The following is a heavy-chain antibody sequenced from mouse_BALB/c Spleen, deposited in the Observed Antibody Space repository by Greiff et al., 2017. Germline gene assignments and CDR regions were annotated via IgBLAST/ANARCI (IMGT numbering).Heavy chain of an antibody. CDR1: GFSLTSYG. CDR3: ARDGGIYYAMDY. CDR2: IWAGGST. Sequence: VKLQESGPGLVAPSQSLSITCTVSGFSLTSYGVHWVRQPPGKGLEWLGVIWAGGSTNYNSALMSRLSISKDNSKSQVFLKMNSLQTDDTAMYYCARDGGIYYAMDYWGQGTSVTVSS. V-gene: IGHV2-9*02. J-gene: IGHJ4*01.